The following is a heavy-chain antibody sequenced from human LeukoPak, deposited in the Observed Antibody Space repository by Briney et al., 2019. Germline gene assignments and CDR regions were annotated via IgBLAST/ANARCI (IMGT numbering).Heavy chain of an antibody. V-gene: IGHV1-69*06. D-gene: IGHD2-15*01. CDR2: IIPIFGTA. J-gene: IGHJ4*02. CDR1: GGTFSSYA. Sequence: SVKVSCKASGGTFSSYAISWVRQAPGQGLEWMGGIIPIFGTANYAQKFQGRVTITADKSTSTAYMELSSLRSDDTAVYYCAMGYCSGGSCYRVVPSFWGQGTLVTVSS. CDR3: AMGYCSGGSCYRVVPSF.